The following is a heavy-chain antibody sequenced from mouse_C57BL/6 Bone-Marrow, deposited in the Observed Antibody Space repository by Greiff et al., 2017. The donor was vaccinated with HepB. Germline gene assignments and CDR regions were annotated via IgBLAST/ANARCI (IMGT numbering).Heavy chain of an antibody. CDR3: ARGRVADY. CDR1: GETFTREG. J-gene: IGHJ2*01. V-gene: IGHV1-72*01. CDR2: IDPNSGGT. Sequence: QVQRKQEGEELGKTGAAVKRSGKGAGETFTREGRHWVKQRPGRGLEWRGRIDPNSGGTKYNEKFKSKATLTVDKPSSTAYMQLSSLTSEDSAVYYCARGRVADYWGQGTTLTVSS.